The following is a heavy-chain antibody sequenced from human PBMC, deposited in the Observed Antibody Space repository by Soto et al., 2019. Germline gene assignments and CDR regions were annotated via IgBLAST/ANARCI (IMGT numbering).Heavy chain of an antibody. CDR2: IYYSGST. Sequence: SETLSLTCTVSGGSISSYYWSWIRQPPGKGLEWIGYIYYSGSTNYNPSLKSRVTISVDTSKYQFSLKLSSVTAADTAVYYCARVRYYYGSGSYYVDYWGQGTLVTVSS. D-gene: IGHD3-10*01. J-gene: IGHJ4*02. CDR3: ARVRYYYGSGSYYVDY. CDR1: GGSISSYY. V-gene: IGHV4-59*01.